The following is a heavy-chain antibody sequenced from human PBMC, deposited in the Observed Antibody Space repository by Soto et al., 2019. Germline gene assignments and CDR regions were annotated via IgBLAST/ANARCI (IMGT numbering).Heavy chain of an antibody. CDR1: GGTFSSHT. Sequence: QDQLVQSGAEVKKPGSSVKVSCKASGGTFSSHTFSWVRQAPGQGLEWMGRIIPALGTATYAQKFQGRVTITADESATTVYMQLNSPRSEATAVYYCARPAFGDYWYFDLWGRGTLVTVSS. J-gene: IGHJ2*01. CDR2: IIPALGTA. V-gene: IGHV1-69*08. D-gene: IGHD4-17*01. CDR3: ARPAFGDYWYFDL.